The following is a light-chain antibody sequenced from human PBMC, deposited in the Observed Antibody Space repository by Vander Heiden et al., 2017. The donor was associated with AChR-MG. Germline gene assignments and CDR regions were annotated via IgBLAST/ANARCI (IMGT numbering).Light chain of an antibody. V-gene: IGLV2-14*03. J-gene: IGLJ2*01. CDR1: SSDVGGYNY. CDR3: SSYTSSSTVV. Sequence: QSALTQPASVSGSPGQPITISCTGTSSDVGGYNYVSWYQQLPAKPPKLMIYDVRNRPSVVSNRFSGSKSGNTASLTISGLQAEDEADYYCSSYTSSSTVVFGGGTKLTVL. CDR2: DVR.